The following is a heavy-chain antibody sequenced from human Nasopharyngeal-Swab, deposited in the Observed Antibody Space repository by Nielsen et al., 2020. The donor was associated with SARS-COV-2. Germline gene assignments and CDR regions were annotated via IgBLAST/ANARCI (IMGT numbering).Heavy chain of an antibody. CDR3: AKVPRPEFDSGPDY. V-gene: IGHV3-23*01. Sequence: GESLKLSCAASGFTFINYAMRWVRQPPGKGLEWISLISGSGGETFYGDSVKGRFTISRENSKNIMYLQMNSLRAEDTAVYYFAKVPRPEFDSGPDYWVQGALVTLSS. J-gene: IGHJ4*02. CDR2: ISGSGGET. CDR1: GFTFINYA. D-gene: IGHD6-19*01.